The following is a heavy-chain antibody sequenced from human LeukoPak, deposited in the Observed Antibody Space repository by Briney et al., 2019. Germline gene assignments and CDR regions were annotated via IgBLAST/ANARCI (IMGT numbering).Heavy chain of an antibody. CDR2: ISAYNGNT. D-gene: IGHD3-10*01. CDR1: GYTFTSYG. J-gene: IGHJ4*02. V-gene: IGHV1-18*01. CDR3: ARSSRRRYGSGSYYYFDY. Sequence: ASVKVSCKASGYTFTSYGISWVRQAPGQGLEWMGWISAYNGNTNYAQKLQGRVTMTTDTSTSTAYMELRSLRSDDTAVYYCARSSRRRYGSGSYYYFDYWGQGTLVTVSS.